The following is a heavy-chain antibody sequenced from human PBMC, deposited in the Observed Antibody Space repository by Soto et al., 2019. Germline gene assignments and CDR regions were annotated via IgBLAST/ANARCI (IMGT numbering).Heavy chain of an antibody. Sequence: SVKVSCKASGATYSTSAISWVRQAPGQGLEWMGGINPILGTPDYAHKFQGRVTITADESTSTVYMELGSLRSEDTALYFCARGGVDVVATSASDYWGQGTLVTVSS. CDR3: ARGGVDVVATSASDY. V-gene: IGHV1-69*13. CDR2: INPILGTP. J-gene: IGHJ4*02. CDR1: GATYSTSA. D-gene: IGHD5-12*01.